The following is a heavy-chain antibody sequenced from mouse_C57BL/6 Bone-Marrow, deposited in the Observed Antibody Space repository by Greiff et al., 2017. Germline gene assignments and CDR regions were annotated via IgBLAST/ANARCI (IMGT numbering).Heavy chain of an antibody. CDR2: IYPRSGNT. CDR3: ARSYDGYCGFAY. D-gene: IGHD2-3*01. J-gene: IGHJ3*01. V-gene: IGHV1-81*01. Sequence: VKLMESGAELARPGASVQLSCKASGYTFTSYGISWVKQRTGQGLEWIGEIYPRSGNTYYNEKFKGKATLTADKSSSTAYMELRSLTSEDSAVYFCARSYDGYCGFAYWGQGTLVTVSA. CDR1: GYTFTSYG.